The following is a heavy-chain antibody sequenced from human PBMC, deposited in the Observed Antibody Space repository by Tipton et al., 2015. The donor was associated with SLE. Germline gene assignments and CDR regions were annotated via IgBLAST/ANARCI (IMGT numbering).Heavy chain of an antibody. J-gene: IGHJ5*02. V-gene: IGHV4-39*07. CDR3: ARGGIQLWNWFDP. D-gene: IGHD5-18*01. Sequence: GLVKPSETLSLTCTVSGDSLRSGSDDWAWIRQPPGKGLEWIGSIYSSGFSHFNPSLKSRVTISVDTSKHQFSLKLNSVTAADTAVYYCARGGIQLWNWFDPWGQGTLVTVSS. CDR2: IYSSGFS. CDR1: GDSLRSGSDD.